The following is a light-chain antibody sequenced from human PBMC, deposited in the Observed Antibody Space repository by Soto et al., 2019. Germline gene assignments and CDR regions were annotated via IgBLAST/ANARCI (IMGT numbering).Light chain of an antibody. CDR3: QHYNSYSEA. Sequence: DIQMTQSHSTMSASVGARVTITCRASQSISSWLAWYQQKPGKAPKLLIYDASSLESGVPSRFSGSGSGTEFTLTISSLQPDEFATYYCQHYNSYSEAVGQGTKVDIK. CDR1: QSISSW. V-gene: IGKV1-5*01. CDR2: DAS. J-gene: IGKJ1*01.